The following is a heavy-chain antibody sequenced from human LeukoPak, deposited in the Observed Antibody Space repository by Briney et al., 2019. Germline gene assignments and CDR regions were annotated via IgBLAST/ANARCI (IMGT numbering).Heavy chain of an antibody. CDR3: ARGNRTGYPPYNWFDP. Sequence: GRSLRLSCAASGFTFDDYAMHWVRQAPGKGLEWVSGISWNSGSIGYADSVKGRFTISRDNAKNSLYLQMNSLRAEDTALYYCARGNRTGYPPYNWFDPWGQGTLVTVSS. V-gene: IGHV3-9*01. CDR2: ISWNSGSI. J-gene: IGHJ5*02. D-gene: IGHD1-1*01. CDR1: GFTFDDYA.